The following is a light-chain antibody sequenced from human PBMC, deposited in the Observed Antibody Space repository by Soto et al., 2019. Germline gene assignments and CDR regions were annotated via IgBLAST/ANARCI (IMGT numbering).Light chain of an antibody. CDR1: PRVTNF. CDR3: QQRNVGPPVT. V-gene: IGKV3-11*01. CDR2: GAF. Sequence: DRATLSFRTRPRVTNFLAWYQQKPGQAPRLLIYGAFNRATGIPARFSGSGSGTDFTLTISSLEPEDSAVYYCQQRNVGPPVTFGQGGRPEN. J-gene: IGKJ5*01.